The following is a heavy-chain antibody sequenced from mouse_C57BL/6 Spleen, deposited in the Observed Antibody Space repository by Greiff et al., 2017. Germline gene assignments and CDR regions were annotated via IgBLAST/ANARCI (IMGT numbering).Heavy chain of an antibody. V-gene: IGHV1-18*01. CDR2: INPNNGGT. CDR3: AREEDYCYAMDY. Sequence: EVQLVESGPELVKPGASVKIPCKASGYTFTDYNMDWVKQSPGKSLEWIGDINPNNGGTIYNQKFKGKATLTVDKSSSTAYMELRSLTSEDTAVYYCAREEDYCYAMDYWGQGTSVTVSS. J-gene: IGHJ4*01. CDR1: GYTFTDYN.